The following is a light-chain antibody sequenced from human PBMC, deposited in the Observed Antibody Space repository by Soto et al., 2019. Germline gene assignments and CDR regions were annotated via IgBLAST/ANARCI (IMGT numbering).Light chain of an antibody. J-gene: IGKJ2*01. V-gene: IGKV1-39*01. CDR3: QQTYSTLYT. Sequence: DIQMTPSPSSLSASVGDTVTITCRSSQTISSYLNWYQQKPGKAPKLLIYAAYSLRSGVPSRFSGSGSGTDFTLAISSLQPEDVATYCCQQTYSTLYTFGQGTKLEIK. CDR1: QTISSY. CDR2: AAY.